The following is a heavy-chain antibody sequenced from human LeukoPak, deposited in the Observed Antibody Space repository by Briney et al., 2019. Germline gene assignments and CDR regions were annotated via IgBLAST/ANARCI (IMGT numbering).Heavy chain of an antibody. D-gene: IGHD5-12*01. CDR1: GYTFTSYG. CDR3: ARNLRDSGYDPYDAFDI. V-gene: IGHV1-18*01. Sequence: ASVKVSCKASGYTFTSYGISWVRQAPGQGLEWMGWISAYNGNTNYAQKLQGRVTMTTDTSTSTAYMELRSLRSDDTAVYYCARNLRDSGYDPYDAFDIWGQGTMVTVSS. J-gene: IGHJ3*02. CDR2: ISAYNGNT.